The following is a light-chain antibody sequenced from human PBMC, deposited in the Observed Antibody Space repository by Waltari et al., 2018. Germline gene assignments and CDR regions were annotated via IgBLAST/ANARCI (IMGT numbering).Light chain of an antibody. CDR2: ETY. CDR3: CTYGGYDTPWV. Sequence: QSALTQPASVSGSPGQSITISCTGTSSNVGHYNLVSWYQQHPGKVPKLIIYETYKRPSGVSTRFAGSKSGNTASLTVSGLQAEDEADYFCCTYGGYDTPWVFGGGTKLTVL. V-gene: IGLV2-23*01. J-gene: IGLJ3*02. CDR1: SSNVGHYNL.